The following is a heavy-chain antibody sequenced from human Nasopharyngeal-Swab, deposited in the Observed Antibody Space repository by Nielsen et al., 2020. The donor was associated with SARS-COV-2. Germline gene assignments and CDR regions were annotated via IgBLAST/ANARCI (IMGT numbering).Heavy chain of an antibody. J-gene: IGHJ4*02. CDR3: STYTSGWY. V-gene: IGHV3-15*01. CDR1: GFTFSNPW. Sequence: GGSLRLSCAASGFTFSNPWMHWVRQAPGKGLEWVGRIKSKADGGKTDYAAPVNGRFTISRDDSKNTLYLQMNSLNTEDTAVYYCSTYTSGWYWGRGTLVTVSS. CDR2: IKSKADGGKT. D-gene: IGHD6-19*01.